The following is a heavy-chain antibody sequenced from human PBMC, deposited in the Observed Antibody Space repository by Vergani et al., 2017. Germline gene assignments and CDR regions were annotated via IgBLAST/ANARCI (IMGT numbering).Heavy chain of an antibody. J-gene: IGHJ6*02. Sequence: VPLVPSGAEVTTPGATMKISCTVSGYTFTDHYMHWVTQAPGKGLEWMGLVDPEDGETIYAEKFKGRVTIAADTSTDIAHLELSSLRSEDTAVYYCATPQTVTTGGMEVWGQGTTVSVSS. CDR2: VDPEDGET. V-gene: IGHV1-69-2*01. D-gene: IGHD4-17*01. CDR3: ATPQTVTTGGMEV. CDR1: GYTFTDHY.